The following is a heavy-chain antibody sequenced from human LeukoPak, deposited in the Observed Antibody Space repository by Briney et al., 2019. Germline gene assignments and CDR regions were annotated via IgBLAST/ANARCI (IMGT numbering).Heavy chain of an antibody. D-gene: IGHD2-21*02. J-gene: IGHJ5*02. CDR1: GGSISSGNYY. CDR2: IYYSGRS. V-gene: IGHV4-39*01. Sequence: SETLSLTCTVSGGSISSGNYYWGWIRQPPGKGLEWIGSIYYSGRSYYKSSLKSRVTMSVDTSKNQFSLKLSSVTAADAAVYYCARLQVHCGGDCYTRWFDPWGQGTLVT. CDR3: ARLQVHCGGDCYTRWFDP.